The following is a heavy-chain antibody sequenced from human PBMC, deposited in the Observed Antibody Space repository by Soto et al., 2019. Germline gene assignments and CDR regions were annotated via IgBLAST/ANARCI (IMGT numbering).Heavy chain of an antibody. V-gene: IGHV3-48*02. CDR1: GFSFSTYS. D-gene: IGHD6-6*01. J-gene: IGHJ6*02. CDR2: ISSRSYTI. Sequence: EVQLVESGGGLVQPGGSLRLSCAASGFSFSTYSMNWVRQAPGKGLEWVSYISSRSYTIYYIDSVKGRFTISRDNAKSSLYLQMNCLRDEDTAGYYCARGGSSSDNGMDVWGQGTTVTVSS. CDR3: ARGGSSSDNGMDV.